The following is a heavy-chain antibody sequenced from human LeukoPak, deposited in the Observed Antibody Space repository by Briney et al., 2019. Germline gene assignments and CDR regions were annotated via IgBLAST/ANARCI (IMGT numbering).Heavy chain of an antibody. J-gene: IGHJ1*01. CDR1: GFTFSSYA. Sequence: PGGSLRLSCAASGFTFSSYAMSWVRQAPGKGLEWVSDISGSGGSTYYADSVKGRFTISRDNSKNTLYLQMNSLRAEDTAVYYCARVRDYYDSRGYYFEYFDHWGQGTLVTVSS. CDR2: ISGSGGST. V-gene: IGHV3-23*01. CDR3: ARVRDYYDSRGYYFEYFDH. D-gene: IGHD3-22*01.